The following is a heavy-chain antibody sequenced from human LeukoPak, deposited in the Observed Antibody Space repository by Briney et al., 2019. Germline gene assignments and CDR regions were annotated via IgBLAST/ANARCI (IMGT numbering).Heavy chain of an antibody. CDR2: IKQDGSEK. J-gene: IGHJ4*01. CDR1: GFTFSSYW. Sequence: GGSLRLSCAASGFTFSSYWMSWVRQAPGKGLEWVANIKQDGSEKYYVDSVKGRFTISRDNAKNSLYLQMNSLRAEDTAVYYCARVHSIDYGDYHFDYWDQGTLVTVSS. V-gene: IGHV3-7*01. CDR3: ARVHSIDYGDYHFDY. D-gene: IGHD4-17*01.